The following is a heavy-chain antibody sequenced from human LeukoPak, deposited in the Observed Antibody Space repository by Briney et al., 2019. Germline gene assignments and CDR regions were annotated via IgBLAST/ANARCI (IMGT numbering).Heavy chain of an antibody. D-gene: IGHD3-16*02. CDR2: IKQDGSEK. V-gene: IGHV3-7*01. J-gene: IGHJ3*02. CDR1: GFTFSSYW. Sequence: PGGSLRLSCAASGFTFSSYWMSWVRQAPGKGLEWVANIKQDGSEKYYVDSVKGRFTIPRDNAKNSLYLQMNSLRAEDTAVYHCARDRGYDYVWGSYRYTGAFGIWGQGTMVTVSS. CDR3: ARDRGYDYVWGSYRYTGAFGI.